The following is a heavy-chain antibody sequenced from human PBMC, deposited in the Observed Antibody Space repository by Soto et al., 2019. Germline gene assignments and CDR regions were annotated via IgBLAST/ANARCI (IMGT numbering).Heavy chain of an antibody. CDR2: ISPNSNYR. D-gene: IGHD2-21*01. CDR1: GFTFSDFY. J-gene: IGHJ4*02. Sequence: QIQLVESGGGLVKPGGSLRLSCEVSGFTFSDFYMSWIRQAPGKGLEWLSYISPNSNYRQYAESVKGRHTISRDNAKNSLSLQMNSLRVEDTAVYYFVRGGGGGQFDSWGQGTLVTVSS. CDR3: VRGGGGGQFDS. V-gene: IGHV3-11*06.